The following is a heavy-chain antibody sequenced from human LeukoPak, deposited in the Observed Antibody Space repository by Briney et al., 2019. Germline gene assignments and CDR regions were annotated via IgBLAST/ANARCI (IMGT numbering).Heavy chain of an antibody. CDR1: GYTLTGHY. V-gene: IGHV1-2*02. CDR3: AMGSTVVTPGGDY. J-gene: IGHJ4*02. D-gene: IGHD4-23*01. Sequence: ASVKVSCTASGYTLTGHYMHRVRQAPGQGREWMGWINPNIGGTHYAQKFQGRVTMTRDTSISTAYMELSRLRSDDTAVYYCAMGSTVVTPGGDYWGQGTLVTVSS. CDR2: INPNIGGT.